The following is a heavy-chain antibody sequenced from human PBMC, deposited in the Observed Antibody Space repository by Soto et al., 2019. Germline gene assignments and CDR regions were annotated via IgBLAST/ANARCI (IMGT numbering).Heavy chain of an antibody. CDR3: VKDSYADFHRVLSTAEYFSDY. CDR2: ITWNSGKI. D-gene: IGHD2-15*01. CDR1: GFTFDDYA. V-gene: IGHV3-9*01. J-gene: IGHJ4*01. Sequence: PGGSLRLPCTASGFTFDDYAMHWVRQGPGRGLEWVSGITWNSGKIAYADSVKGRFTIARNDDNNSLYLQMNSLRPEDTALYYCVKDSYADFHRVLSTAEYFSDYWGHGTLVTVSS.